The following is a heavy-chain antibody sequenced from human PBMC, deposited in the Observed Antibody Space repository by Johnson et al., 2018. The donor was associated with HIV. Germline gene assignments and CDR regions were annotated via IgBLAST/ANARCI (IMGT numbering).Heavy chain of an antibody. CDR1: AFSLSRFA. CDR2: ISYDGRNN. V-gene: IGHV3-30*03. Sequence: QMMLVESGGGVVQPGGSLRLSCEASAFSLSRFAMHWVRQAPGQGLEWVAVISYDGRNNKYADSVKGRFTISRDSANNTLFLQMNNVRLEDTAMYYCARDQGSARAATKRAFDIWGQGTLVIVSS. D-gene: IGHD5-12*01. J-gene: IGHJ3*02. CDR3: ARDQGSARAATKRAFDI.